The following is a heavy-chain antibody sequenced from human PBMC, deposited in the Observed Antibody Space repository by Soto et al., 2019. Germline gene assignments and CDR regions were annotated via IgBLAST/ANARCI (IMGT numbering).Heavy chain of an antibody. CDR1: GGSFCSYF. CDR3: GRELAAVPRAFDY. D-gene: IGHD6-13*01. J-gene: IGHJ4*02. Sequence: SETLSLTCTVSGGSFCSYFYIWVRQPPGKGLEWIGSVYYTGTTDYNPSLKSRVTISVDTSTTQFCLKLKPVTAADTAVYYCGRELAAVPRAFDYWGRGTLVTVSS. CDR2: VYYTGTT. V-gene: IGHV4-59*01.